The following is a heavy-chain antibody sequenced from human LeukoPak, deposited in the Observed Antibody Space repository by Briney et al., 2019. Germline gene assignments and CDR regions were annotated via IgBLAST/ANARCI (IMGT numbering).Heavy chain of an antibody. CDR3: ARDTMVRGVPEY. V-gene: IGHV1-2*02. Sequence: ASVKVSCKTSGYTCTGQYLHWVRQAPGQGLEWMGWINPNSGGTKSAQKFQGRVIMTRDTSISTAYMELRSLSSDDTAVYYCARDTMVRGVPEYWGQGTLVTVSS. D-gene: IGHD3-10*01. CDR2: INPNSGGT. J-gene: IGHJ4*02. CDR1: GYTCTGQY.